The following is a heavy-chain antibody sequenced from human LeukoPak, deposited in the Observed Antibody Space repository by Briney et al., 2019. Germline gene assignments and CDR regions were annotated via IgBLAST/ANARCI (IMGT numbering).Heavy chain of an antibody. Sequence: GGSLRLSCAASGFTFSSYGMHWVRQAPGKGLEWVAVISYDGSNKYYADSVKGRFTISRDNSKNTLYLQMNSLRAEDTAVYYCAIGYCSGGSCPNYYGMDVWGQGTAVTVSS. CDR1: GFTFSSYG. CDR2: ISYDGSNK. J-gene: IGHJ6*02. V-gene: IGHV3-30*03. CDR3: AIGYCSGGSCPNYYGMDV. D-gene: IGHD2-15*01.